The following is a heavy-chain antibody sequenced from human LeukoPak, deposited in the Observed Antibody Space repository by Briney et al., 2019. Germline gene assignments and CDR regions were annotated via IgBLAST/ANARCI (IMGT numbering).Heavy chain of an antibody. D-gene: IGHD6-13*01. V-gene: IGHV1-3*01. CDR1: GYTFTSYA. Sequence: ASVKVSCKASGYTFTSYAMHWVRQAPGQRLEWMGWINAGNGNTKYSQKFQGRVTITRDTSASTAYMELSSLRSEDTAVYYCARVIAAAGKSASYYFDYWGQGTLVTVSS. CDR2: INAGNGNT. J-gene: IGHJ4*02. CDR3: ARVIAAAGKSASYYFDY.